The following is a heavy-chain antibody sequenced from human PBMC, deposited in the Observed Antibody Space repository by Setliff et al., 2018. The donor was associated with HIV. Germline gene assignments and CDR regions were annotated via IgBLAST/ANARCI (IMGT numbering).Heavy chain of an antibody. J-gene: IGHJ4*02. CDR2: INHSGST. CDR1: GGSFSGYY. V-gene: IGHV4-34*01. Sequence: PSETLSLTCAVYGGSFSGYYWSWIRQPPGKGLEWIGEINHSGSTNYNPSLKSRVTISVDTSKNQFSLKLNSVTAADTAVYHCARLSSYRSSSYYFDYWGQGALVTVSS. D-gene: IGHD6-6*01. CDR3: ARLSSYRSSSYYFDY.